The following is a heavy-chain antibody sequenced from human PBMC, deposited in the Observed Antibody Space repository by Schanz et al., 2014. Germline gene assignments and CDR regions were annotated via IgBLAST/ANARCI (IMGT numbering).Heavy chain of an antibody. CDR2: ISGSGGST. J-gene: IGHJ6*02. Sequence: VQLVESGGGVVQPGRSLRLSCAASGFTFSSYAMSWVRQAPGKGLEWVSAISGSGGSTYYADSVKGRFTISRDNSKNTLYLQMNSLRAEDTAVYYCVKDLQRELLRDDHYYGMDVWGQGTTVTVSS. CDR3: VKDLQRELLRDDHYYGMDV. D-gene: IGHD1-26*01. V-gene: IGHV3-23*04. CDR1: GFTFSSYA.